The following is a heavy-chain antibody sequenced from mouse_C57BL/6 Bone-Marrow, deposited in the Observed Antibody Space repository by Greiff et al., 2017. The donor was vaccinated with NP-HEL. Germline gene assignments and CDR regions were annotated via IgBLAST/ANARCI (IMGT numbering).Heavy chain of an antibody. CDR2: IRNKANGYTT. Sequence: EVQLVESGGGLVQPGGSLSLSCAASGFTFTDYYMSWVRQPPGKALEWLGFIRNKANGYTTEYSASVKGRFTISRDNSQSILYLQMNALRAEDSATYYCARCIDYSNYSHWYFDVWGTVTTVTVSS. V-gene: IGHV7-3*01. J-gene: IGHJ1*03. CDR1: GFTFTDYY. D-gene: IGHD2-5*01. CDR3: ARCIDYSNYSHWYFDV.